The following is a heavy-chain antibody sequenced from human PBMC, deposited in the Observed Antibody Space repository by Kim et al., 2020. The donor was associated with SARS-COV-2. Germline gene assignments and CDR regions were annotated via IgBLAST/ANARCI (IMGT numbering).Heavy chain of an antibody. CDR1: GGTFSSYA. Sequence: SVKVSCKASGGTFSSYAISWVRQAPGQGLEWMGGIIPIFGTANYAQKFQGRVTITADESTSTAYMELSSLRSEDTAVYYCARRGLGYCSGGSCYSGYYFDYWGQGTLVTVSS. J-gene: IGHJ4*02. D-gene: IGHD2-15*01. CDR2: IIPIFGTA. CDR3: ARRGLGYCSGGSCYSGYYFDY. V-gene: IGHV1-69*13.